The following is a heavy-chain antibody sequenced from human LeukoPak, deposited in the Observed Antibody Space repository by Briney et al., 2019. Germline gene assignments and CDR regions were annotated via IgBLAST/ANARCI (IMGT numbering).Heavy chain of an antibody. J-gene: IGHJ4*02. CDR1: GGSISSSSYY. D-gene: IGHD6-13*01. V-gene: IGHV4-39*01. Sequence: SGTLSLTCTVSGGSISSSSYYWGWIRQPPGKGLEWIGSIYYSGSTYYNPSLKSRVTISVDTSKNQFSLKLSSVTAADTAVYYCARGIAAAGTGYWGQGTLVTVSS. CDR2: IYYSGST. CDR3: ARGIAAAGTGY.